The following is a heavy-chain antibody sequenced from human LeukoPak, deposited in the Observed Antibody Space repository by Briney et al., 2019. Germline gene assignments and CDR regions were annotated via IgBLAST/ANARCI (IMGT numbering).Heavy chain of an antibody. V-gene: IGHV4-34*01. CDR1: GGSFSGYY. Sequence: PSETLSLICAVLGGSFSGYYWSWIRQPPGKGLEWIGEISHSGSTNYNPSLKSRVTISLDMSQNHFSLKLNSVTAADTAVYYCARPTSWVNYFDPWGQGTLVTVSS. CDR2: ISHSGST. D-gene: IGHD1-7*01. J-gene: IGHJ5*02. CDR3: ARPTSWVNYFDP.